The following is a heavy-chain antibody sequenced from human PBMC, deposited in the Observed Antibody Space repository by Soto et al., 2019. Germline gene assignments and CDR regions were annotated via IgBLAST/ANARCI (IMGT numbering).Heavy chain of an antibody. CDR3: AQEAPGGWQFFDT. V-gene: IGHV3-30*18. Sequence: SLRLSCAASGFTFRVYGMHWVRQAPGKGLEWVADISYDGNKKYYTDSVKGRFTISRDNSKNTLYLQMNSLRTEDTALYYCAQEAPGGWQFFDTSGQGTLVAVCS. CDR1: GFTFRVYG. CDR2: ISYDGNKK. D-gene: IGHD6-19*01. J-gene: IGHJ4*02.